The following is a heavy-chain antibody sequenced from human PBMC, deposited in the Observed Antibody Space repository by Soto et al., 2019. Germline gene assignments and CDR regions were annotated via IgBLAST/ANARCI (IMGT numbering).Heavy chain of an antibody. CDR3: ARDRWGSYSFDS. V-gene: IGHV1-69*01. CDR1: GGVFRNYA. CDR2: IIPVFGTA. D-gene: IGHD1-26*01. J-gene: IGHJ5*01. Sequence: QVQLVQSGAEVKKPGSSVKVSCKASGGVFRNYAINWVRQAPGQGLEWMGGIIPVFGTADYPQKFQGRVTIPADESTTTAYMELTSLKTEDTALYFCARDRWGSYSFDSWGQGTLVTVAS.